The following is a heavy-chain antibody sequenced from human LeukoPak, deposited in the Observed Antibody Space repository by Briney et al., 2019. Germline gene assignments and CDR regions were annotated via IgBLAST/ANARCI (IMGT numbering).Heavy chain of an antibody. Sequence: KPSETLSLTCSVSDDSITMYYWTWIRQPPGKGLEWIGYVDHTGSTNFNPSLNGRVSISVDTSMNQFSLKLSSVTAADTAVYYCTRQYSVSSTDYWGQGTLVTVSS. CDR2: VDHTGST. J-gene: IGHJ4*02. CDR3: TRQYSVSSTDY. V-gene: IGHV4-59*08. CDR1: DDSITMYY. D-gene: IGHD6-6*01.